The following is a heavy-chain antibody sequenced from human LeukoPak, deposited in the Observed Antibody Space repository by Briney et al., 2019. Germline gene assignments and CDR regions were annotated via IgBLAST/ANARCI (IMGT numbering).Heavy chain of an antibody. CDR3: ASWYSSSVSPSDY. J-gene: IGHJ4*02. V-gene: IGHV4-34*01. CDR2: INHSGST. D-gene: IGHD6-13*01. Sequence: SETLSLTCAVYGGSFSGYYWSWIRQPPGKGLEWIGEINHSGSTNYNPSLKSRVTISVDTSKNQFSLKLSSVTAADTAVYYCASWYSSSVSPSDYWGQGTLVTVSS. CDR1: GGSFSGYY.